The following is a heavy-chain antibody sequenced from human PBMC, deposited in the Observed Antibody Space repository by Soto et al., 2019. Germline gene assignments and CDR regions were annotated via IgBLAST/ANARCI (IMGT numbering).Heavy chain of an antibody. Sequence: GGSLRLSCAASGFTFSSYAMSWVRQAPGKGLEWVSAISGSGGSTYYADSVKGRFTISRDNSKNTLYLQMNSLRAEDTAVYYCAKADRDCSGGSCYQYGAVDYYYYYMDVWGKGTTVTVSS. CDR2: ISGSGGST. CDR1: GFTFSSYA. J-gene: IGHJ6*03. V-gene: IGHV3-23*01. D-gene: IGHD2-15*01. CDR3: AKADRDCSGGSCYQYGAVDYYYYYMDV.